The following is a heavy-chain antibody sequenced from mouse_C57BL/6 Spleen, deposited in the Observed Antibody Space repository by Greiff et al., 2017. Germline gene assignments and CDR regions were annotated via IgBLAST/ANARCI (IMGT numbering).Heavy chain of an antibody. D-gene: IGHD2-3*01. V-gene: IGHV1-80*01. J-gene: IGHJ3*01. CDR3: ARWDGYYPLAY. CDR2: IYPGDGDT. Sequence: QVQLKESGAELVKPGASVKISCKASGYAFSSYWMNWVKQRPGKGLEWIGQIYPGDGDTNYNGKFKGKATLTADKSSSTAYMQLSSLTSEDSAVYFCARWDGYYPLAYWGQGTLVTVSA. CDR1: GYAFSSYW.